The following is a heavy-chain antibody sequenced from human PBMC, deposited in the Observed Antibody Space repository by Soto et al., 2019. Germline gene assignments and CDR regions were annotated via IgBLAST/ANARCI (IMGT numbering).Heavy chain of an antibody. J-gene: IGHJ4*02. V-gene: IGHV5-51*01. CDR1: GYSFTSYW. D-gene: IGHD3-22*01. CDR3: ARLGTTAPRNYYDSSGYYY. Sequence: RGESLKISCKGSGYSFTSYWIGWVRQMPGKGLEWMGIIYPGDSDTRYSPSFQGQVTISADKSISTAYLQWSSLKASDTAMYYCARLGTTAPRNYYDSSGYYYWGQGTLVTVSS. CDR2: IYPGDSDT.